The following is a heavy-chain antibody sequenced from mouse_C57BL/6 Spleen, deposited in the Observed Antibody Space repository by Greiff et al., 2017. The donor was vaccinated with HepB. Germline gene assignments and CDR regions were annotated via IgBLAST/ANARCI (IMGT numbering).Heavy chain of an antibody. CDR3: ARWGTTAYYFDY. D-gene: IGHD1-2*01. CDR1: GYTFTSYW. CDR2: IHPNSGST. V-gene: IGHV1-64*01. J-gene: IGHJ2*01. Sequence: VQLQQSGAELVKPGASVKLSCKASGYTFTSYWMHWVKQRPGQGLEWIGMIHPNSGSTNYNEKFKSKATLTVDKSSSTAYMQLSSLTSEDSAVYYCARWGTTAYYFDYWGRGTTLTVSS.